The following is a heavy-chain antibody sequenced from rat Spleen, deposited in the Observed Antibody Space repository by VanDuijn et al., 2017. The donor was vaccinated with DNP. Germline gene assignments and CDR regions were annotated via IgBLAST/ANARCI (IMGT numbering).Heavy chain of an antibody. Sequence: EVQLVESGGGLVQPGRSLKLSCAASGFTFSDYYMAWVRQAPAEGLECVAYISYHGGNTYYGDSVKGRFTISRDNAKNSQYLQMDSMRSEDTATYYCATGVYGGYEDWFANWGQGTLVTVSS. CDR2: ISYHGGNT. J-gene: IGHJ3*01. CDR3: ATGVYGGYEDWFAN. CDR1: GFTFSDYY. D-gene: IGHD1-11*01. V-gene: IGHV5-20*01.